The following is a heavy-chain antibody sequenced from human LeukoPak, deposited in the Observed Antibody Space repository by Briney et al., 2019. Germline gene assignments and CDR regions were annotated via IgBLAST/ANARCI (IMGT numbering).Heavy chain of an antibody. CDR3: AGREPSRLDY. V-gene: IGHV4-34*01. D-gene: IGHD1-14*01. Sequence: SETLSLTCAVYSGSFSGYYWSWIRQPPGKGLEWIGEINHSGSTNYNPSLKSRVTISVDTSKNQFSLKLSSVTAADTAVYYCAGREPSRLDYWGQGTLVTVSS. CDR1: SGSFSGYY. CDR2: INHSGST. J-gene: IGHJ4*02.